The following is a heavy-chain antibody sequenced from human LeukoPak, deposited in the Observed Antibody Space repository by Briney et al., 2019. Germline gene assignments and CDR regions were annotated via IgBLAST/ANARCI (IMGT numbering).Heavy chain of an antibody. D-gene: IGHD2-8*02. CDR2: IYYSGST. Sequence: GSLRLSCAASGFTLSTYSMSWVRQAPGKGLEWIGSIYYSGSTYYNPSLKSRVTISVDTSKNQFSLKLSSVTAADTAVYYCARDHPHTGGLPAWGQGTLVTVSS. J-gene: IGHJ5*02. V-gene: IGHV4-39*07. CDR3: ARDHPHTGGLPA. CDR1: GFTLSTYS.